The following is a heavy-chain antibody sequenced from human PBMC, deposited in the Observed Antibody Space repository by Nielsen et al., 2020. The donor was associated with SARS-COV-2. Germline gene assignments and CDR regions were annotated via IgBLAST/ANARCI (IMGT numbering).Heavy chain of an antibody. V-gene: IGHV4-34*01. CDR3: ARGGGEGGGYYFDY. Sequence: GSLRLSCAASGFTFSDYYMSWIRQPPGKGLEWIGEINHSGSTNYNPSLKSRVTISVDTSKNQFSLKLSSVTAADTAVYYCARGGGEGGGYYFDYWGQGALVTVSS. CDR1: GFTFSDYY. D-gene: IGHD4-23*01. CDR2: INHSGST. J-gene: IGHJ4*02.